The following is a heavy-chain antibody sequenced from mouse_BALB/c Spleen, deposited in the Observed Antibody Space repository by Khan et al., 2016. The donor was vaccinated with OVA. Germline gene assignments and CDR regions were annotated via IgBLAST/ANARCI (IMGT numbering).Heavy chain of an antibody. CDR2: ISYSGST. J-gene: IGHJ4*01. Sequence: EVKLLESGPGLVKPSQSLSLTYTVTGYSITSDYAWNWIRQFPGNKLEWMGYISYSGSTSYNPSLKSRISITRDTSKNQFFLQLNSVTTEDTATYYCARDGSRYNYAMDYWGQGTAVTVSS. CDR1: GYSITSDYA. CDR3: ARDGSRYNYAMDY. D-gene: IGHD2-3*01. V-gene: IGHV3-2*02.